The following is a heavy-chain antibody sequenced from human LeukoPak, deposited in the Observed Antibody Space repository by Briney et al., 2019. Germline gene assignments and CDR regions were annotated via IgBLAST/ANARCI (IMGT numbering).Heavy chain of an antibody. Sequence: SETLSLTCTVSGYSISSGYYWGWIRQPPGKGLEWIGEINHSGSTNYNPSLKSRVTISVDTSKNQFSLKLSSVTAADTAVYYCAMTGIAAAGALDAFDIWGQGTMVTVSS. CDR1: GYSISSGYY. D-gene: IGHD6-13*01. CDR2: INHSGST. J-gene: IGHJ3*02. V-gene: IGHV4-38-2*02. CDR3: AMTGIAAAGALDAFDI.